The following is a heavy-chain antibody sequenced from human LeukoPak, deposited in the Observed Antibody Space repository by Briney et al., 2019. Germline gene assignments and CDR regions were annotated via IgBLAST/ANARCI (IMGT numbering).Heavy chain of an antibody. CDR2: IYPGDSDI. CDR3: ARRVPATREFDY. D-gene: IGHD2-15*01. V-gene: IGHV5-51*01. Sequence: GESLKISCQGSGYSFTSYWIGWVRQMPGKGLEWMGIIYPGDSDIRYSPSFQGQVPISADKSITTAYLQWSSLKASDTAMYYCARRVPATREFDYWGQGTLVTVSS. CDR1: GYSFTSYW. J-gene: IGHJ4*02.